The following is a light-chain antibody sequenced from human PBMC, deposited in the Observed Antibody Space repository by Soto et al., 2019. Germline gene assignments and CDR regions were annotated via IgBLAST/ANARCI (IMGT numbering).Light chain of an antibody. Sequence: DIRMTQSPSSLSASVGDRVTITCRASQDISKSLAWFQQTPGKAPKSLIYAASSLQGGVPSRFSGSGSGTDFTLTISSLQPEDFATYYCQQYDLYPFTFGPGTKVDIK. CDR2: AAS. V-gene: IGKV1-16*01. CDR3: QQYDLYPFT. CDR1: QDISKS. J-gene: IGKJ3*01.